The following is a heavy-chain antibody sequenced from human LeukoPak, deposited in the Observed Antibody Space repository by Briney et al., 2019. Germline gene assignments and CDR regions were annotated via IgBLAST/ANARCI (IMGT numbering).Heavy chain of an antibody. CDR2: INPSGGST. D-gene: IGHD5-18*01. CDR1: GYIFTSYS. J-gene: IGHJ5*02. V-gene: IGHV1-46*01. CDR3: ARALPHRRLMDTTMEQHWFDP. Sequence: VASVKVSCKASGYIFTSYSMHWVRQAPGQGLEWMGLINPSGGSTRYAQKFQGRVTMTRDMSTGTVYMELSSLRSEDTAVYYCARALPHRRLMDTTMEQHWFDPWGQGTLVTVSS.